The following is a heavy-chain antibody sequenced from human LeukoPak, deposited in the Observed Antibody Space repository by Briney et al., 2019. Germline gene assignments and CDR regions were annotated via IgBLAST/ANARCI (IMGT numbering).Heavy chain of an antibody. V-gene: IGHV4-39*01. D-gene: IGHD3-3*01. CDR1: GGSISSSSYY. CDR2: IYYIGST. J-gene: IGHJ4*02. CDR3: ARHEATYYDFWSGYYSTTAPGSFDY. Sequence: SETLSLTCTVSGGSISSSSYYWGWIRQPPGKGLEWIGSIYYIGSTYYNPSLKSRVTISVDTSKNQFSLKLRSVTAADTAVYYCARHEATYYDFWSGYYSTTAPGSFDYWGQGTLVTVSS.